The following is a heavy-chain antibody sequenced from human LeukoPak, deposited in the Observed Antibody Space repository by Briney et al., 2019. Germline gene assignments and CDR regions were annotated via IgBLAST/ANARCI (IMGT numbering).Heavy chain of an antibody. CDR2: ICHTGSF. CDR1: GGSINSDYW. V-gene: IGHV4-4*02. D-gene: IGHD3-3*01. Sequence: DPSETLSLACAVSGGSINSDYWWTWVRQSPGEGVEWIGEICHTGSFNYNLSLENRVTISTDKPKNQFSLMLRPVAAADTAVYYCARHDDFLSPYDYWGQGVLVTVSS. J-gene: IGHJ4*02. CDR3: ARHDDFLSPYDY.